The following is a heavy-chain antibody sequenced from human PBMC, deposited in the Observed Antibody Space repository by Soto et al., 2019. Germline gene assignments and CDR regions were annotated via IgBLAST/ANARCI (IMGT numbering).Heavy chain of an antibody. D-gene: IGHD1-1*01. V-gene: IGHV3-23*01. J-gene: IGHJ4*02. CDR2: ISGSGGST. CDR3: AKGRRGTGTTSDY. Sequence: PGGSLRLSCAASGFTFSSYAMSWVRQAPGKGLEWVSAISGSGGSTYYADSVKGRFTISRDNSKNTLYLQMNSLRAEDTAVYYRAKGRRGTGTTSDYWGQGTLVTVSS. CDR1: GFTFSSYA.